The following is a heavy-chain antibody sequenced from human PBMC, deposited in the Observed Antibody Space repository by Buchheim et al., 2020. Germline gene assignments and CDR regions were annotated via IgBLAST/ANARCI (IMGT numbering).Heavy chain of an antibody. CDR1: GFTFSSYG. CDR2: ISYDGSNK. Sequence: QVQLVESGGGVVQPGRSLRLSCAASGFTFSSYGMHWVRQAPGKGLEWVAVISYDGSNKYYVDSVKGRFTISRDNSKNTLYLQMNSLRAEDTAVYYCAKDELFPSSWYYYYYGMDVWGQGTT. J-gene: IGHJ6*02. V-gene: IGHV3-30*18. D-gene: IGHD6-13*01. CDR3: AKDELFPSSWYYYYYGMDV.